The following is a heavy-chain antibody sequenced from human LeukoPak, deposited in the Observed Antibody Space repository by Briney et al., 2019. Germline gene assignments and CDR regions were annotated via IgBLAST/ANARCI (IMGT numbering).Heavy chain of an antibody. CDR3: AKTTIGYSSGRYPGWPVDY. V-gene: IGHV3-23*01. Sequence: PGGSLRLSCAASGFTFSGYAMSWVRQAPGKGLEWVSAISGSGGSTYYADSVKGRFTISRDNSKNTVYLQMNSLRAEDTAVYYCAKTTIGYSSGRYPGWPVDYWGQGTLVTVSS. CDR2: ISGSGGST. D-gene: IGHD6-19*01. J-gene: IGHJ4*02. CDR1: GFTFSGYA.